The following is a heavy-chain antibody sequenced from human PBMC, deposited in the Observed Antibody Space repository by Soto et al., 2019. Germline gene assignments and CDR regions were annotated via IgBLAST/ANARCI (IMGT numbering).Heavy chain of an antibody. V-gene: IGHV3-72*01. CDR2: TRNKANNYTT. CDR3: ARGSNRMVRGVTDAFDF. J-gene: IGHJ3*01. Sequence: EVQLVESGGGLVQPGGSLRLSCAASGFTFSDHYMDWVRQAPGKGLEYVGRTRNKANNYTTEYAASVKGRFTISRDHSKNSLYLQMNSLKTEDTAVYYCARGSNRMVRGVTDAFDFWGQGTMVTVSS. D-gene: IGHD3-10*01. CDR1: GFTFSDHY.